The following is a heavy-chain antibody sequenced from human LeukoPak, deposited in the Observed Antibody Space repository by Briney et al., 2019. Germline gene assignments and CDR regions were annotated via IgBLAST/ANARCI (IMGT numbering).Heavy chain of an antibody. J-gene: IGHJ4*02. V-gene: IGHV4-59*07. Sequence: SGTLSLTCTLSGGSISSYYWSWIRQPPGKGLEWIGYIYYSGSTNYNPSLKSRVTISVDTSKNQFSLKLSSVTAADTAVYYCARAPYGASFDYWGQGTLVTVSS. D-gene: IGHD3-10*01. CDR1: GGSISSYY. CDR2: IYYSGST. CDR3: ARAPYGASFDY.